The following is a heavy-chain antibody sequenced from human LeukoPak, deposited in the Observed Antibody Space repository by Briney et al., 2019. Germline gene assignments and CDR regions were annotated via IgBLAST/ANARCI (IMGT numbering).Heavy chain of an antibody. CDR3: ASASQNVGYFDY. CDR1: GGSISSGGYY. D-gene: IGHD1-1*01. CDR2: IYYSGST. Sequence: SETLSLTCTVSGGSISSGGYYWSWIRQHPGKGLEWIGYIYYSGSTYYNPSLKSRVTISVDTSKNQFSLKLSSVTAADTAVYYCASASQNVGYFDYWGQGTLVTVSS. V-gene: IGHV4-31*03. J-gene: IGHJ4*02.